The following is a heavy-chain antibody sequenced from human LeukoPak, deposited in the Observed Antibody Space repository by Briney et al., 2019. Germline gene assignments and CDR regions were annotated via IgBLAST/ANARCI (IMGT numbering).Heavy chain of an antibody. V-gene: IGHV3-33*07. J-gene: IGHJ3*02. CDR2: IWYDGSNK. D-gene: IGHD2-15*01. CDR1: GFTFSSYG. Sequence: GGSLRLSCAASGFTFSSYGMYWVRQAPGKGLEWVAVIWYDGSNKYYADSVKGRFTISRDNSKNTLYLQMNSLRAEDTAVYYCARGPYCSGGSCYRPLDAFDIWGQGTMVTVSS. CDR3: ARGPYCSGGSCYRPLDAFDI.